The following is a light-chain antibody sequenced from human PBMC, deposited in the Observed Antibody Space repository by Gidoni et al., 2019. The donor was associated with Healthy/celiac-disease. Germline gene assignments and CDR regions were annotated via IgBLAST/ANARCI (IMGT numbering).Light chain of an antibody. CDR3: QQYYSTPFT. J-gene: IGKJ3*01. CDR1: QSVLYSSNNKNY. Sequence: IVMYTSPDALVVSLGGRATINCRSSQSVLYSSNNKNYLAWYQPKPAPPPKLLIYSAATRESRVPYRVSGSGSGTDFTITSSSLQAEDVAVYYCQQYYSTPFTFGPGTKVEIK. V-gene: IGKV4-1*01. CDR2: SAA.